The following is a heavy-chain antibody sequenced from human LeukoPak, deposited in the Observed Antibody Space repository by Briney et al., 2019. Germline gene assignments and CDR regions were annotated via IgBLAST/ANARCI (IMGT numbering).Heavy chain of an antibody. D-gene: IGHD7-27*01. CDR2: INGNGGGS. V-gene: IGHV3-23*01. CDR1: GFTFSDHA. CDR3: VKGGTADRVGWTH. J-gene: IGHJ4*02. Sequence: PGGSLRLSCAASGFTFSDHAMSWVRQAPAKGLEWVSSINGNGGGSYYIDSVKGRFTVSRDNSENALYLQMNNLRTEDTAVYFCVKGGTADRVGWTHWGRGSLVTVFS.